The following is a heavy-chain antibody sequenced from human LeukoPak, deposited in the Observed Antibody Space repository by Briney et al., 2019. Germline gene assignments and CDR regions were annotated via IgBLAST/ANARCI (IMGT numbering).Heavy chain of an antibody. D-gene: IGHD1-26*01. Sequence: GGSLRLSCAPSGFTFSSYAMHWVRQTPGKGLEWVSIIYSGGSTFYADSVKGRFTISRDNSKNTLYLQMNSLRAEDTAVYYCARGGSYLSAFDIWGQGTMVTVSS. CDR2: IYSGGST. CDR3: ARGGSYLSAFDI. V-gene: IGHV3-53*01. CDR1: GFTFSSYA. J-gene: IGHJ3*02.